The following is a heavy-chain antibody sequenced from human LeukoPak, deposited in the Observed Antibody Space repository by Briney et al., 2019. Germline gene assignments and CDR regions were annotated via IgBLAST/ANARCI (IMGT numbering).Heavy chain of an antibody. CDR3: AKDRGKVQLWFFDY. CDR2: IWYDGSNK. D-gene: IGHD5-18*01. Sequence: GGSLRLSCAASGFTFSSYGMHWVRQAPGKGLEWVAVIWYDGSNKYYADSVKGRFTISRDNSKNTLYLQMNSLRAEGTAVYYCAKDRGKVQLWFFDYWGQGTLVTVSS. CDR1: GFTFSSYG. V-gene: IGHV3-33*06. J-gene: IGHJ4*02.